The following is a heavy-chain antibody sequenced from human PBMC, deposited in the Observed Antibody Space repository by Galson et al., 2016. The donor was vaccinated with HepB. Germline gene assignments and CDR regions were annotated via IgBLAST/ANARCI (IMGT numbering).Heavy chain of an antibody. CDR2: IYPRDGRA. D-gene: IGHD6-13*01. Sequence: SVKVSCKASGYPFATYYIHWVRQTPGHGLEWLGIIYPRDGRATYAQKLQDRVTLTRDTTTSTVYMELGSLTSEDTAVYYCATYDISWHRLDYWGQGTLVIVSS. J-gene: IGHJ4*02. V-gene: IGHV1-46*01. CDR1: GYPFATYY. CDR3: ATYDISWHRLDY.